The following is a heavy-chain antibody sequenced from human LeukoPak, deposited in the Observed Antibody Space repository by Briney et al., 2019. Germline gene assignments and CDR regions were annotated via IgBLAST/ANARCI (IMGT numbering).Heavy chain of an antibody. D-gene: IGHD2-2*01. V-gene: IGHV1-69*04. CDR1: GGTFSSYA. CDR3: ARCSSTSCTQQTIGMDV. J-gene: IGHJ6*02. Sequence: SVKVSCKASGGTFSSYAISWVRQAPGQGLEWMGRTIPIFGIANYAQTFQGRVTITADKFTSTAYMELSSLRSEDTAVYYCARCSSTSCTQQTIGMDVWGQGTTVTVSS. CDR2: TIPIFGIA.